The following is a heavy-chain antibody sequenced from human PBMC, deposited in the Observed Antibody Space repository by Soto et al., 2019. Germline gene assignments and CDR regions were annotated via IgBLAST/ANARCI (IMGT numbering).Heavy chain of an antibody. CDR2: IYSGGST. J-gene: IGHJ6*02. CDR3: ERDRIEEAGKLYYYYGMDV. Sequence: PGGSLRLSCAASGFTVSSNYMSWVRQAPGKGLEWVSVIYSGGSTYYADSVKGRFTISRDNSKNTLYLQMNSLRAEDTAVYYCERDRIEEAGKLYYYYGMDVWGQGTTVTVSS. V-gene: IGHV3-53*01. D-gene: IGHD6-13*01. CDR1: GFTVSSNY.